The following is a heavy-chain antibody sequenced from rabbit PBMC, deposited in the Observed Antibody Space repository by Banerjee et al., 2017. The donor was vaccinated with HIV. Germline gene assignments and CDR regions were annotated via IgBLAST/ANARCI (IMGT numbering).Heavy chain of an antibody. CDR3: ARSNTYYGMDL. CDR2: IYTGSSGST. CDR1: GFSFSSSYY. Sequence: QSLEESGGDLVKPEGSLTLTCTASGFSFSSSYYMCWVRQAPGKGLEWIACIYTGSSGSTYYASWAKGRFTISKSSSTTVTLQMTSLTAADTATYFCARSNTYYGMDLWGPGT. V-gene: IGHV1S40*01. J-gene: IGHJ6*01.